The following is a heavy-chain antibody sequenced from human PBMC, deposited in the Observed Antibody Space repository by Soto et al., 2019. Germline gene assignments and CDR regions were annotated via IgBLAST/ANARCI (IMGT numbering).Heavy chain of an antibody. CDR2: ISANNGDT. CDR1: GYTFTSHG. CDR3: ARMVRGANIDYYHYMDV. D-gene: IGHD3-10*01. V-gene: IGHV1-18*01. J-gene: IGHJ6*03. Sequence: QVQLVQSGAEVKKPGASVKVSCKASGYTFTSHGISWVRQAPGQGLEWMGWISANNGDTNYAQKFQGRVTVTPDTATSTRYMELRSLRSEDTAVYYCARMVRGANIDYYHYMDVWGKGTTVNVSS.